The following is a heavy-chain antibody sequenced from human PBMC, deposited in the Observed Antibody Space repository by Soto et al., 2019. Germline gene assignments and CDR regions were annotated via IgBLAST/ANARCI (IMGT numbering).Heavy chain of an antibody. Sequence: PXETLSLTCTVSGCSISSYYWSWIRQPPGKGLEWIGYIYYSGSTNYNPSLKSRVTISVDTSKNQFSLKLSSVTAADTAVYYCARVTRVVVTGAIDNWFDPWGQGTLVTVSS. J-gene: IGHJ5*01. V-gene: IGHV4-59*01. D-gene: IGHD2-21*02. CDR3: ARVTRVVVTGAIDNWFDP. CDR1: GCSISSYY. CDR2: IYYSGST.